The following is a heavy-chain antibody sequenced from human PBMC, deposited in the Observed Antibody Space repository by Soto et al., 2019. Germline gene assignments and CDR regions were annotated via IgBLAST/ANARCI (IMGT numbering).Heavy chain of an antibody. D-gene: IGHD3-3*01. Sequence: PXESLTISRKGSGYSFTSYWIGWVRQMPGKGLEWMGIIYPGDSDTRYSPSFQGQVTISADKSISTAYLQWSSLKASETAMYYCARHGGGITIFGVVITQAYGMDVWGQGTTVTVSS. CDR2: IYPGDSDT. V-gene: IGHV5-51*01. CDR1: GYSFTSYW. J-gene: IGHJ6*02. CDR3: ARHGGGITIFGVVITQAYGMDV.